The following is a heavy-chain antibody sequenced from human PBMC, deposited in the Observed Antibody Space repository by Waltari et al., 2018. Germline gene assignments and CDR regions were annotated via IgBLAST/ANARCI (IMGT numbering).Heavy chain of an antibody. V-gene: IGHV4-61*02. J-gene: IGHJ4*02. CDR3: VTVGSSIQAFDYFDN. CDR2: IYTSGST. CDR1: GVSITSGSHY. D-gene: IGHD3-3*02. Sequence: QVQLQESGPGLVKPSQTLSLTCSVSGVSITSGSHYWRLIRPPAGKGLEWIGHIYTSGSTKYNPSLKRRVTISVDTSKNQFSLRLSSVTAADTAVYYCVTVGSSIQAFDYFDNWGQGTLVTVSS.